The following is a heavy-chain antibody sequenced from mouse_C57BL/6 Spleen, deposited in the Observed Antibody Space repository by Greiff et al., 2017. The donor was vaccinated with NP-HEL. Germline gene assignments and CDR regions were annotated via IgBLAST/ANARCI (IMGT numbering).Heavy chain of an antibody. J-gene: IGHJ4*01. CDR1: GYTFTDYY. Sequence: VQLQQSGPVLVKPGASVKMSCKASGYTFTDYYMNWVKQSHGKSLEWIGVINPYNGGTSYNQKFKGKATLTVDKSSSTAYMELNSLTSEDSAVYYCAPTAQATLYAMDYWGQGTSVTVSS. V-gene: IGHV1-19*01. CDR3: APTAQATLYAMDY. CDR2: INPYNGGT. D-gene: IGHD3-2*02.